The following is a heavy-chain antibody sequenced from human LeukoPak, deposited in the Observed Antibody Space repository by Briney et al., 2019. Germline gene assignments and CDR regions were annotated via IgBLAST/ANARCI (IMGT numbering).Heavy chain of an antibody. CDR1: GFTFSAYA. J-gene: IGHJ4*02. V-gene: IGHV3-23*01. Sequence: GGSLRLSCAASGFTFSAYAMSWVRQAPGKGLEWVSGISGSGGGTYYADSVKGRFTISRDNSKNTLYLQMNNLRAEDTAVYYCAKGTDTYSGSFDWGQGTLVTVSS. CDR3: AKGTDTYSGSFD. D-gene: IGHD1-26*01. CDR2: ISGSGGGT.